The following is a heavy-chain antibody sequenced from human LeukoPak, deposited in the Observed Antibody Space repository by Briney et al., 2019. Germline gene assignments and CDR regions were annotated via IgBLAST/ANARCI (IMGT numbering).Heavy chain of an antibody. CDR1: GFTFSSYA. CDR2: ISGSGGST. Sequence: PGGSLRLSCAASGFTFSSYAVSWVRQAPGKGLEWVSSISGSGGSTYYADFVKGRFTVSRDNSKNTLYLQMNSLRAEDTAIYYCAKMIGPIDYWGQGTLVPVSS. V-gene: IGHV3-23*01. D-gene: IGHD3-16*01. J-gene: IGHJ4*02. CDR3: AKMIGPIDY.